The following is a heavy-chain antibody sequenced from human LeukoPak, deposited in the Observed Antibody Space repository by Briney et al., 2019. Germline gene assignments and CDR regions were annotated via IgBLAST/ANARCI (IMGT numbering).Heavy chain of an antibody. CDR3: ARHGADIVVVPSGSIVY. V-gene: IGHV4-39*01. Sequence: SETLSLTCTVSGGSISSSTYCWGWIRQPPGKGLEWIGGIYSSGSSYYNPSLKSRVTISVDTSKNQFSLKLSSETAADTAVYYCARHGADIVVVPSGSIVYWGQGTLVTVSS. CDR2: IYSSGSS. CDR1: GGSISSSTYC. J-gene: IGHJ4*02. D-gene: IGHD2-2*01.